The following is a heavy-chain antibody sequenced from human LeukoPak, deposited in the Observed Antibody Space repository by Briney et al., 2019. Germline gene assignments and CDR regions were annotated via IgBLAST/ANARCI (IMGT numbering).Heavy chain of an antibody. CDR2: ISGSNGNT. V-gene: IGHV1-18*01. Sequence: ASVKVSCKASGYTFTSYGISWVRQAPGQGLEWMGWISGSNGNTNYAQKLQGRVTMTTDTSTSTAYMELRSLRSDDTAVYYCARSVYYYDSSGYYPFDYWGQGTLVTVSS. CDR3: ARSVYYYDSSGYYPFDY. CDR1: GYTFTSYG. D-gene: IGHD3-22*01. J-gene: IGHJ4*02.